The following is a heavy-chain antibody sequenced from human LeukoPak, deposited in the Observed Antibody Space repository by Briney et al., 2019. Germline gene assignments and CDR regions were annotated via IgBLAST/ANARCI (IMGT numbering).Heavy chain of an antibody. CDR2: IYPGDFDT. CDR1: GYSFTSYL. D-gene: IGHD4-17*01. J-gene: IGHJ6*02. Sequence: GESLKISCNGSGYSFTSYLIGWVRQMPGKGLECMGIIYPGDFDTRYSPSSQGQVTISADKSISTAYLQWSSLKASDTAMYHCARSQVTVTSAGMDVWGQGTTVTVSS. CDR3: ARSQVTVTSAGMDV. V-gene: IGHV5-51*01.